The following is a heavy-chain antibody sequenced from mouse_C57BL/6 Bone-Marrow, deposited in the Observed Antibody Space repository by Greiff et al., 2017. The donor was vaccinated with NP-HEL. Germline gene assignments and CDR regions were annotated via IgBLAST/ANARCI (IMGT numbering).Heavy chain of an antibody. V-gene: IGHV1-64*01. CDR3: ALYDDYCDY. CDR1: GYTFTSYW. CDR2: IHPNSGST. D-gene: IGHD2-3*01. Sequence: VKLQESGAELVKPGASVKLSCKASGYTFTSYWMHWVKQRPGQGLEWIGMIHPNSGSTNYNEKFKSKATLTVDKSASTAYMQLSSLTSEDSAVYYCALYDDYCDYWVQGTTLTVSS. J-gene: IGHJ2*01.